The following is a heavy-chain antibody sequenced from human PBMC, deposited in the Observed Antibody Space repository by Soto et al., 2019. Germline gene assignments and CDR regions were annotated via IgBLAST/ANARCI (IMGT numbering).Heavy chain of an antibody. CDR3: ARDKRDLRFLEWSYYFAF. J-gene: IGHJ4*02. D-gene: IGHD3-3*01. Sequence: QVQLVESGGGVVQPGRSLRLSCAASGFTFSSYAMHWVRQAPGKGLEWVALISYDGSNKYYADSVKGRFTISRDNSKNTLYLPMNSLRAEDTAVYYCARDKRDLRFLEWSYYFAFWGQGTLVTVSS. CDR1: GFTFSSYA. V-gene: IGHV3-30-3*01. CDR2: ISYDGSNK.